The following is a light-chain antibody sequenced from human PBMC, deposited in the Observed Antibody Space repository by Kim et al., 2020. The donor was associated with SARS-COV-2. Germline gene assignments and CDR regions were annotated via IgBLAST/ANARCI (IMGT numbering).Light chain of an antibody. CDR1: QDIGND. CDR3: LQHRTYPIT. CDR2: GAS. Sequence: ASVGDRVTITCRASQDIGNDLGGEQQKPGRAPKRLIYGASNLQSGVPSRFSGSGSETEFTLTINSLQPEDFATYFCLQHRTYPITFGQGTRLEIK. V-gene: IGKV1-17*01. J-gene: IGKJ5*01.